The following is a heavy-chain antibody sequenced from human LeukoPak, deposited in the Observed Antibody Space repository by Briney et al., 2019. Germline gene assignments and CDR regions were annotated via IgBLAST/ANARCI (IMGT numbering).Heavy chain of an antibody. D-gene: IGHD4-17*01. CDR3: ARRENGDYYYYYGMDV. CDR1: GYTFTGYY. Sequence: GASVKVSCKASGYTFTGYYMHWVRQAPGQGLEWMGWINPNSGGTNYAQKFQGRVTMTRDTSISTAYMELSRLRSDATAVYYCARRENGDYYYYYGMDVWGQGTTVTVSS. CDR2: INPNSGGT. J-gene: IGHJ6*02. V-gene: IGHV1-2*02.